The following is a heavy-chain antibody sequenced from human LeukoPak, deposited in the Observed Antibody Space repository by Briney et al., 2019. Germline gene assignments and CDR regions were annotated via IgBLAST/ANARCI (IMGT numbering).Heavy chain of an antibody. D-gene: IGHD2-21*02. Sequence: SETLSLTCTVSGGSVSSGSYYWSWIRQPPGKGLEWIGYIYYSGSTYYNPSLKSRVTISVDRSKNQFSLKLSSVTAADTAVYYCARASDCGGDCYYFDYWGQGTLVTVSS. CDR2: IYYSGST. CDR3: ARASDCGGDCYYFDY. V-gene: IGHV4-61*01. CDR1: GGSVSSGSYY. J-gene: IGHJ4*02.